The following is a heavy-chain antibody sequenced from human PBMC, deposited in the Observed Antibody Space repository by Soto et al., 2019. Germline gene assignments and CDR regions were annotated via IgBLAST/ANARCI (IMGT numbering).Heavy chain of an antibody. V-gene: IGHV3-7*01. CDR2: IKQGGNEK. J-gene: IGHJ6*02. CDR1: GFSFSTDL. Sequence: PGGSLTLSCAHPGFSFSTDLMSWVRQAPGKGLEWVANIKQGGNEKFYVDSVKGRFTISRDNDKKSLYLQMDSLRVEDTAVYYCVGALTYEVPYYYYGMDVWGQGTTVTVSS. D-gene: IGHD3-16*01. CDR3: VGALTYEVPYYYYGMDV.